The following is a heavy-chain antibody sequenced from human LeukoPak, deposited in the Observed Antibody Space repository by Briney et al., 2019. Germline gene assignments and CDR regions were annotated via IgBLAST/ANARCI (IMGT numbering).Heavy chain of an antibody. CDR1: GFTFSDDD. CDR2: ISSSSSTI. D-gene: IGHD5-18*01. J-gene: IGHJ4*02. V-gene: IGHV3-48*04. Sequence: PGGSLRLSCAASGFTFSDDDLNWVRQAPGKGLEWVSYISSSSSTIYYADSVKGRFTISRDNAKNSLYLQMNSLRAEDTAVYYCARDKGVNSYGLFDYWGQGTLVTVSS. CDR3: ARDKGVNSYGLFDY.